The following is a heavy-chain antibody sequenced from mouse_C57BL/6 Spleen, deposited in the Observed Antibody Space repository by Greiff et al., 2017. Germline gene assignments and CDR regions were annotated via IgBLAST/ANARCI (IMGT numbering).Heavy chain of an antibody. CDR1: GFTFSDYG. CDR2: ISSGSSTI. CDR3: ARAGYYYAMDY. J-gene: IGHJ4*01. V-gene: IGHV5-17*01. Sequence: EVQLVESGGGLVKPGGSLKLSCAASGFTFSDYGMHWVRQAPETGLEWVAYISSGSSTIYYADTVKGRFTISRDNAKNTLFLQMTSLRSEDTAMYYCARAGYYYAMDYWGQGTSVTVSS.